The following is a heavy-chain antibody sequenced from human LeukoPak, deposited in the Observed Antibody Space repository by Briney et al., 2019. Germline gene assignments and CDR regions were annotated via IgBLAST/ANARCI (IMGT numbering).Heavy chain of an antibody. CDR1: GDSISSYY. CDR2: MYYSGST. D-gene: IGHD3-22*01. V-gene: IGHV4-59*01. CDR3: ARVLRDSCGYYLGGNYYYGMDV. Sequence: SETLSLTCTVSGDSISSYYWSWIRQPPGKGLEWIGFMYYSGSTRYNPSLKSRVTISVDTSKNQFSLNLNSVTAADTAVYYCARVLRDSCGYYLGGNYYYGMDVWGQGTTVTVSS. J-gene: IGHJ6*02.